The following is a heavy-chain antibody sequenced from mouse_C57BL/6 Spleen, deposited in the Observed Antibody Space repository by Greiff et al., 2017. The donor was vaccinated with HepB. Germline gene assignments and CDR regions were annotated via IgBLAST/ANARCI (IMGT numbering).Heavy chain of an antibody. Sequence: QVQLQQPGAELVRPGTSVKLSCKASGYTFTSYWMHWVKQRPGQGLEWIGVIDPSDSYTNYNQKFKGKATLTVDTSSSTAYMQLSSLTSEDSAVYYCARSHDGYDYWGQGTTLTVSS. D-gene: IGHD2-3*01. CDR2: IDPSDSYT. V-gene: IGHV1-59*01. CDR3: ARSHDGYDY. J-gene: IGHJ2*01. CDR1: GYTFTSYW.